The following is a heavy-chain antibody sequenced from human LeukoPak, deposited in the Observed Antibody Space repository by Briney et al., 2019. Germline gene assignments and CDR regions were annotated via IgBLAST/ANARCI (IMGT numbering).Heavy chain of an antibody. J-gene: IGHJ4*02. Sequence: GGSLRLSCAASGFTVSSYAMSWVRQAPGKGLEWVSGISGGGGSTYYADSVKGRFTISRDNSKNTLYLQVDSLRAEDTAVYYCARGTDETGQQLVWFDYWGQGTLVTVSS. CDR2: ISGGGGST. CDR1: GFTVSSYA. V-gene: IGHV3-23*01. CDR3: ARGTDETGQQLVWFDY. D-gene: IGHD6-13*01.